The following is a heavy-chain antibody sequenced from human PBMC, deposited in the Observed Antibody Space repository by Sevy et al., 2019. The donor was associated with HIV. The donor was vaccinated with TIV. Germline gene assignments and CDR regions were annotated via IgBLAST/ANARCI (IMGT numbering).Heavy chain of an antibody. V-gene: IGHV3-48*03. CDR3: ARDLPPSATTVAHFDY. Sequence: GGSLRLSCVASGFTFSSYEMNWVRQAPGNGLEWVSYISNSGRDIHYSDSLRGRFTISRDNAKNSLFLQMNSLRAEDTAVYYCARDLPPSATTVAHFDYSGQGTLVTVSS. J-gene: IGHJ4*02. D-gene: IGHD4-17*01. CDR1: GFTFSSYE. CDR2: ISNSGRDI.